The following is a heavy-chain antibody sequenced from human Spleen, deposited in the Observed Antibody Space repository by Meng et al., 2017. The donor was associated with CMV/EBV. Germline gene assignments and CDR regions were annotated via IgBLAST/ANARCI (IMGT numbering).Heavy chain of an antibody. J-gene: IGHJ4*02. CDR2: IKQDGSEK. V-gene: IGHV3-7*01. D-gene: IGHD2-21*02. Sequence: GGSLRLSCAASGLTFSAYWMSWVRQNPGRGLEWVANIKQDGSEKYYVDSVKGRFTIFRDNAKNSVYLQMDSLRVEDTAVYYCARESVRRIAVVTAGYFDYWGQGALVTVSS. CDR3: ARESVRRIAVVTAGYFDY. CDR1: GLTFSAYW.